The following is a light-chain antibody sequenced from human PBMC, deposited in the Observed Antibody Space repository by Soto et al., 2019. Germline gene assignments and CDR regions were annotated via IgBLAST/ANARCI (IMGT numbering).Light chain of an antibody. V-gene: IGKV4-1*01. CDR3: QQYYTTPLT. CDR1: QSVFYSSNHQNY. Sequence: DIVITQSPYSLSVSLCEMATINCKSSQSVFYSSNHQNYLAWYQQKPGQPPQLLIYWASTRESGVPDRFSGSGSGTDFTLTISSLQAEDVAVYYCQQYYTTPLTFGGGTKVDIK. J-gene: IGKJ4*01. CDR2: WAS.